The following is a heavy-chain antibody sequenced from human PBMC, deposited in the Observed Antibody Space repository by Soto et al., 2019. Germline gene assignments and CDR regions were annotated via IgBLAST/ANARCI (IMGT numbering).Heavy chain of an antibody. D-gene: IGHD2-15*01. Sequence: QVQLVESGGDVVQPGRSLRLSCAASGFTFSNYGMNWVRQAPGKGLEWVAVISYDGSNKYYADSVRGRFTISRDNSKNTLYVQMDSLGTEDTAVYYCAKSSGPNSSSGSCHYHFDYWGQGTLVTVSS. CDR2: ISYDGSNK. V-gene: IGHV3-30*18. J-gene: IGHJ4*02. CDR1: GFTFSNYG. CDR3: AKSSGPNSSSGSCHYHFDY.